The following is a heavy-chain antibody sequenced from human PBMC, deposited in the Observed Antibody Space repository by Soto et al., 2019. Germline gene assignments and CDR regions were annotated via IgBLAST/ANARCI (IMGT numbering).Heavy chain of an antibody. CDR2: IIPIFGTA. J-gene: IGHJ5*02. D-gene: IGHD3-22*01. Sequence: SVKASCKASGGTFSSYAISWLRQAPGQGLEWMGGIIPIFGTANYAQKFQGRVTITPDKSPSTAHMELSSLRSEDTAVYYCARGRNITMIGDWFDPWGQGSLVTVSS. V-gene: IGHV1-69*06. CDR3: ARGRNITMIGDWFDP. CDR1: GGTFSSYA.